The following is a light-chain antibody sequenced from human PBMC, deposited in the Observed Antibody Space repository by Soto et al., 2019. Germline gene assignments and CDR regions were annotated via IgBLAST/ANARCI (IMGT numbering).Light chain of an antibody. CDR3: QQYNSYVLT. V-gene: IGKV1-5*03. CDR1: QSISSW. Sequence: DIQMTQSPSTLSASVGDRVIITCRASQSISSWLAWYQQKPGKAPKLLIYKASSLESGVPSRFSGSGSGTEFTLTISSLQPDDFATYYCQQYNSYVLTFGGGTKVEIK. CDR2: KAS. J-gene: IGKJ4*01.